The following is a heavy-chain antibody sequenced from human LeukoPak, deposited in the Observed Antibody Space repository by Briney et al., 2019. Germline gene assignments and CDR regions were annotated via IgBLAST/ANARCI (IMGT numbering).Heavy chain of an antibody. CDR3: AATMVRGVHTHFDY. J-gene: IGHJ4*02. CDR2: IYYSGST. D-gene: IGHD3-10*01. Sequence: SETLSLTCTVSGGSISSYYWSWIRQPPGKGLEWIGYIYYSGSTNYNPSLKSRVTISVDTSKNQFSLELSSVTAADTAVYYCAATMVRGVHTHFDYWGQGTLVTVSS. CDR1: GGSISSYY. V-gene: IGHV4-59*08.